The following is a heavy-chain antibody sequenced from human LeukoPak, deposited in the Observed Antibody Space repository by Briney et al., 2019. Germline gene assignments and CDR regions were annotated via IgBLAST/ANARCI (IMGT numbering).Heavy chain of an antibody. CDR3: ARAQPASIWGSYPRHFDY. CDR2: IYYSGST. V-gene: IGHV4-59*01. CDR1: GGSISSYY. J-gene: IGHJ4*02. D-gene: IGHD3-16*01. Sequence: TPSETLSLTCTASGGSISSYYWNWIRQPPGKGLEWIGHIYYSGSTNYNPSLKSRVTISLDTSKHQFSLRLSSVTAADTAVYYCARAQPASIWGSYPRHFDYWGQGTLVTVSS.